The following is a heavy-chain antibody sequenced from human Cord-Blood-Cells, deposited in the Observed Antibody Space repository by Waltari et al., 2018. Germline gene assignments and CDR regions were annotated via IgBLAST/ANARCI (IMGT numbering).Heavy chain of an antibody. CDR1: GYTFTGYY. J-gene: IGHJ2*01. CDR2: INPNSGGT. Sequence: QVQLVQSGAEVKKPGASVKVSCKASGYTFTGYYMPWVRQAPGHGLEWMGWINPNSGGTNYAQKFQGRVTMTRDTSISTAYMELSRLRSDDTAVYYCARGGSLGIINSLSWYFDLWGRGTLVTVSS. D-gene: IGHD3-16*01. CDR3: ARGGSLGIINSLSWYFDL. V-gene: IGHV1-2*02.